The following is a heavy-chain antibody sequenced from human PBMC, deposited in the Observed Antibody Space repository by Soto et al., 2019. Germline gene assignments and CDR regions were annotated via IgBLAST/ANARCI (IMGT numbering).Heavy chain of an antibody. CDR1: VDSINSDGHS. CDR3: ARAVFCTHGFCFHNWLEP. J-gene: IGHJ5*02. V-gene: IGHV4-30-2*01. CDR2: IYQTGTT. Sequence: PXETLSLTCTFSVDSINSDGHSCSWIRQPPGEALEWIGYIYQTGTTQYNPSLSSRVSISADRSKNQFSLHLTSVTAADTAVYYCARAVFCTHGFCFHNWLEPWGQGRLHTVSS. D-gene: IGHD2-8*01.